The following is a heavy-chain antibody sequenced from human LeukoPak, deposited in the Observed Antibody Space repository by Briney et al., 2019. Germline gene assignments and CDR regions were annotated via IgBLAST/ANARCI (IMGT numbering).Heavy chain of an antibody. CDR3: ARLLAYNSGGEAFDH. J-gene: IGHJ4*02. D-gene: IGHD1-20*01. Sequence: GGSLRLSCDASEFIFSDYDMNWVRQAPGKGLEWVAHISASGRTNYYADAVKGRFTISRDNVDNSLYLQMNSLRAEDTAVYYCARLLAYNSGGEAFDHWGQGTLVTVSS. CDR2: ISASGRTN. V-gene: IGHV3-48*03. CDR1: EFIFSDYD.